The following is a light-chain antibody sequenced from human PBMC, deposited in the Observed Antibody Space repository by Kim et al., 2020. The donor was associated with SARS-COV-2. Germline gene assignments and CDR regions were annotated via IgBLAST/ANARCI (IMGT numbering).Light chain of an antibody. CDR2: EDN. Sequence: KTVTLSCTRSSGSIASNYVQWYQQRPGSAPTTVIYEDNQRPSGVPDRFSGSIDSSSNSASLTISGLKTEDEADYYCQSYDSSNQVVFGGGTQLTVL. CDR3: QSYDSSNQVV. CDR1: SGSIASNY. J-gene: IGLJ2*01. V-gene: IGLV6-57*03.